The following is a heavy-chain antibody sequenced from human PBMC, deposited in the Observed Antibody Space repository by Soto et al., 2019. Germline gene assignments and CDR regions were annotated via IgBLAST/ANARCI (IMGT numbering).Heavy chain of an antibody. CDR2: IIPILGIA. Sequence: QVQLVQSGAEVKKPGSSVKVSCKASGGTFSSYTISWVRQAPGQGLEWMGRIIPILGIANYAQKFQGRVTXXXXXXXXXXXXXXXXXXXXXXXXXYCAXXPXXXSSGYYPDWGQGTLVTVSS. CDR3: AXXPXXXSSGYYPD. D-gene: IGHD3-22*01. V-gene: IGHV1-69*02. CDR1: GGTFSSYT. J-gene: IGHJ4*02.